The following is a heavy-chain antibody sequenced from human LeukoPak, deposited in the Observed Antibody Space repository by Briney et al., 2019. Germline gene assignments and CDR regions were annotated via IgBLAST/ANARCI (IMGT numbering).Heavy chain of an antibody. J-gene: IGHJ3*02. Sequence: GGSLRLSCSASGFTFSNYAMSWVRQAPGKGLEWVSTINDRGIATYYADSVKGRFSISRDNSKNTLYLQMNSLRAEDTAVYYCAKDAYYYDSSSRGAFDIWGQGTMVTVSS. CDR2: INDRGIAT. D-gene: IGHD3-22*01. V-gene: IGHV3-23*01. CDR3: AKDAYYYDSSSRGAFDI. CDR1: GFTFSNYA.